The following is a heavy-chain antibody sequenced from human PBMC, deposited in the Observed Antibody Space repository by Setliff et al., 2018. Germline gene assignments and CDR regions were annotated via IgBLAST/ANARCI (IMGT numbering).Heavy chain of an antibody. J-gene: IGHJ4*02. V-gene: IGHV1-69*05. CDR1: GGTFRTDG. Sequence: GASVKVSCKASGGTFRTDGFNWVRQAPGQGLEWMGRIIPVFGTAKYAQKLQGRVTMTTDTSTSTAYMELRSLRSDDTAVYYCARINFYVSSGYYYAPDYWGQGTLVTVSS. CDR2: IIPVFGTA. CDR3: ARINFYVSSGYYYAPDY. D-gene: IGHD3-22*01.